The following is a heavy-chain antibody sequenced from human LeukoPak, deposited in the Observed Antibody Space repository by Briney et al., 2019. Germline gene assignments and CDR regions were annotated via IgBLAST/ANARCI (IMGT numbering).Heavy chain of an antibody. CDR2: IKPDGSEE. J-gene: IGHJ4*02. V-gene: IGHV3-7*01. CDR1: GFAFGSYY. CDR3: VRGHYADY. Sequence: PGGSLRLSCAASGFAFGSYYMNWVRQAPGKGLEWVANIKPDGSEENYVDSVRGRFTISRDNAKNSAYLQMNSLRADDTALYYCVRGHYADYTSQGTLVTVSS.